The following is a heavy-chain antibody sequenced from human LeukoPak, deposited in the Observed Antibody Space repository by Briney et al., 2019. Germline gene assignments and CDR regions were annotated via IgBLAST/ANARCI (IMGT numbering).Heavy chain of an antibody. J-gene: IGHJ5*02. Sequence: SETLSLTCAVYGGSFSGYYWSWIRQPPGKGLEWIGEINHSGSTNYNPSLKSRVTISVDTSKNRFSLKLSSVTAADTAVYYCARGRYSYGDNWFDPWGQGTLVTVSS. CDR1: GGSFSGYY. CDR3: ARGRYSYGDNWFDP. CDR2: INHSGST. D-gene: IGHD5-18*01. V-gene: IGHV4-34*01.